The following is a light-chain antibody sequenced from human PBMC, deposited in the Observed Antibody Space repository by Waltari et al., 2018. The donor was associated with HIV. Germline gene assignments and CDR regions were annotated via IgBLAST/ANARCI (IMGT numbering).Light chain of an antibody. CDR1: SSNIGARYA. J-gene: IGLJ2*01. Sequence: QSMLTQPPSVSGAPGQRVTISCSGSSSNIGARYAVHWYQHSPGTAPKLLIYESTNRPSGVPDRFSASTSGTSASLAITGLQAEDEADYYCQSFDSVVTSSVFGGGTKLTVL. CDR3: QSFDSVVTSSV. CDR2: EST. V-gene: IGLV1-40*01.